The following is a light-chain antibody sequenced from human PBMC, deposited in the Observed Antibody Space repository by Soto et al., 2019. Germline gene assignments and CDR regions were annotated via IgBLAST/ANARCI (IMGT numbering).Light chain of an antibody. J-gene: IGKJ1*01. CDR3: QQYNSYSVT. CDR2: GAA. CDR1: QSVFSS. V-gene: IGKV3-15*01. Sequence: EIVMKQSPATLSVSPGERVTLSRRASQSVFSSLAWYQQKPGQAPRLLIYGAATRATGIPARFSGSGSGTDFTLTISSLQPDDFATYYCQQYNSYSVTFGQGTKVDIK.